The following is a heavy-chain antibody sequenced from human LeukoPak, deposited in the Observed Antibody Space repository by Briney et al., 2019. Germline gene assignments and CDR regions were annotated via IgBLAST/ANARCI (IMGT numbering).Heavy chain of an antibody. CDR3: ARVPPLNSSGWKYFFDY. CDR1: GYSLTELP. CDR2: FDPEDDET. J-gene: IGHJ4*02. Sequence: ASVKVSCKVSGYSLTELPMHWVRQAPGEGLEWMGGFDPEDDETISAQKFQGRLTMTEDTSRDTAYMELNSLSSEDTAVYYCARVPPLNSSGWKYFFDYWGQGTLVTVSS. V-gene: IGHV1-24*01. D-gene: IGHD6-19*01.